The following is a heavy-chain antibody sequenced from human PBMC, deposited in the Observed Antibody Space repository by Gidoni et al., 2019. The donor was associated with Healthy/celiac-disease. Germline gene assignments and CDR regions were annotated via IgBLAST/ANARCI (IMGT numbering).Heavy chain of an antibody. CDR2: ISAYNGNT. J-gene: IGHJ4*02. CDR3: ASGYDYMGHGVLGY. D-gene: IGHD4-4*01. CDR1: GYTFPSYG. Sequence: QVQLVQSGAEVKKPGASVKVSCKASGYTFPSYGISWVRQAPGKGFEWMGWISAYNGNTNYAQKLQGRVTMTTDTSTSTAYMELRSLRSDDTAVYYCASGYDYMGHGVLGYWGQGTLVTVSS. V-gene: IGHV1-18*01.